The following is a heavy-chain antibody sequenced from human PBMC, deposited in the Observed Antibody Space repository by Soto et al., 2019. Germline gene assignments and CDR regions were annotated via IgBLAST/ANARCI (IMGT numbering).Heavy chain of an antibody. V-gene: IGHV3-30*18. J-gene: IGHJ4*02. CDR1: GFTFSTYG. D-gene: IGHD3-9*01. CDR2: ISYDGVNK. CDR3: AKGFYYDILTGLDY. Sequence: PGGSLRLSCAASGFTFSTYGMHWVRQAPGKGLEWVAVISYDGVNKYYADSVKGRFTISRDNSKNTLYLQMNSLRAEDTAVYYCAKGFYYDILTGLDYWGQGTLVTVSS.